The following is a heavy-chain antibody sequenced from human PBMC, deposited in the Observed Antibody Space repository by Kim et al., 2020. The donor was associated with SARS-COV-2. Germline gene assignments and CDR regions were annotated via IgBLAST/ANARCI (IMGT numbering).Heavy chain of an antibody. CDR3: AKRRTSGWLREDFDF. CDR2: ISVSGQST. J-gene: IGHJ4*02. Sequence: GGSLRLSCVASGFTFTTYGMSWVRQAPGKGLEWVSVISVSGQSTYYLDSVKGRFTVSRDNSKNTVYLHMNGLTAEDTAIYFCAKRRTSGWLREDFDFWGQGTLVTVSS. V-gene: IGHV3-23*01. CDR1: GFTFTTYG. D-gene: IGHD6-19*01.